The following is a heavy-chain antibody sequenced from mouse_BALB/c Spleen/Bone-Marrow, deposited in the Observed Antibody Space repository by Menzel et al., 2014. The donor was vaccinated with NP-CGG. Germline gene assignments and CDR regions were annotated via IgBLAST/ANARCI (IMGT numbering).Heavy chain of an antibody. CDR1: GFTFSSYA. D-gene: IGHD4-1*01. Sequence: EVNVVESGGGLVKPGGSLKLSCAASGFTFSSYAMSWVRQTPEKRLEWVATISSGGNYTYYPDSVKGRFTISRDNAKNALYLQMSSLRSEDTAMYCCASTGYFFDYWGQGTTLTVSS. CDR2: ISSGGNYT. J-gene: IGHJ2*01. CDR3: ASTGYFFDY. V-gene: IGHV5-9-1*01.